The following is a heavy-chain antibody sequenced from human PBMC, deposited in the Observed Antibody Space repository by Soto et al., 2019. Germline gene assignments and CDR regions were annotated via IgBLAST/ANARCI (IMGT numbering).Heavy chain of an antibody. CDR1: GGTFSSDS. D-gene: IGHD2-15*01. V-gene: IGHV1-69*12. CDR2: NIPMFDTP. Sequence: QVQLVQSGAEVKKPGSSVKVSCKASGGTFSSDSFSWVRQAPGQGLEWMGGNIPMFDTPIYAQKFQDRVTITADESTSTAYMQLSSLRSGDTAVYYCARSGGLDRDFNYWGQGSLVTVSS. J-gene: IGHJ4*02. CDR3: ARSGGLDRDFNY.